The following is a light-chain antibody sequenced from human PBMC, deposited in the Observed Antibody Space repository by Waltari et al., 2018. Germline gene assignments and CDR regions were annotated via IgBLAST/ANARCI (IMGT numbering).Light chain of an antibody. Sequence: HSALTQSASVSGSPGQSITISCTGTNSDIGTYDSVSWFQQLPGKAPKLIIYDVRNRPLGISNRFSGSKSRITASLSISGLLAEDEAYYYCSSYTSSSTWVFGGGTKLTVL. CDR2: DVR. J-gene: IGLJ3*02. CDR3: SSYTSSSTWV. V-gene: IGLV2-14*03. CDR1: NSDIGTYDS.